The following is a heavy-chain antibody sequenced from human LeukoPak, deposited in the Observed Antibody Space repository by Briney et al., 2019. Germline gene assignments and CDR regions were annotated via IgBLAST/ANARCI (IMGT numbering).Heavy chain of an antibody. CDR2: VAYTGST. D-gene: IGHD3-22*01. CDR1: GASITSGEFY. J-gene: IGHJ4*02. Sequence: SETLSLTCTVSGASITSGEFYCSWIRQSPGKGLEWIGYVAYTGSTNYNPSFRSRVTMSLDMSKNQFTLKLSSVTAADTAIYYCARDQYDSGGSFLGNDYWGQGTLVTVSS. V-gene: IGHV4-30-4*01. CDR3: ARDQYDSGGSFLGNDY.